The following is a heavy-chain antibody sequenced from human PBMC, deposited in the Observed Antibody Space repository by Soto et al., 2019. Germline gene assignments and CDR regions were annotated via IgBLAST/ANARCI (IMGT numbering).Heavy chain of an antibody. CDR1: GFTVSSNY. Sequence: GGSLRLSCAASGFTVSSNYMSWVRQAPGKGLEWVSVIYSGGSTYYADSVKGRLTISRDDSKNTLHLQINSRRAEDTAVYYCASAETTTDSYGMDFWGQGTTVNVSS. CDR2: IYSGGST. J-gene: IGHJ6*02. V-gene: IGHV3-53*01. D-gene: IGHD1-1*01. CDR3: ASAETTTDSYGMDF.